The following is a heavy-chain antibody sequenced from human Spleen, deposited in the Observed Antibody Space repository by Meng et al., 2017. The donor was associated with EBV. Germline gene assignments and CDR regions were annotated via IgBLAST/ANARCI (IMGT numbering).Heavy chain of an antibody. CDR3: ASALPGLPHDS. D-gene: IGHD2-15*01. CDR1: GGSFSGHY. CDR2: INHSGST. Sequence: QVQLQHRGAGLLKPSETLSLTCAVYGGSFSGHYWTWIRQPPGKGLEWIGEINHSGSTNYNPSLKSRVTISVDTSKNHFSLKLNSVTAADTAVYYCASALPGLPHDSWSQGALVTVSS. V-gene: IGHV4-34*01. J-gene: IGHJ4*02.